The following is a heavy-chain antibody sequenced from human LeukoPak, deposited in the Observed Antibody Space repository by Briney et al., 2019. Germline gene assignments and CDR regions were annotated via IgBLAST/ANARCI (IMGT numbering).Heavy chain of an antibody. Sequence: GGSLRLSCAASGFTFSSYWMHWVRQATGKGLVWVSRINSDGTTTYADSVKGRFTISRDNAKNTLYLQMNRLRAEDTALYYCASAYYYRLPDWGQGTLVTVSS. D-gene: IGHD3-10*01. V-gene: IGHV3-74*01. J-gene: IGHJ4*02. CDR2: INSDGTT. CDR3: ASAYYYRLPD. CDR1: GFTFSSYW.